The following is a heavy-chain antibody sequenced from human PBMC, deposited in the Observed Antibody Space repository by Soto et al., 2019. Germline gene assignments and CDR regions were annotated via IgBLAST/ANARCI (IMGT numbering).Heavy chain of an antibody. D-gene: IGHD3-3*01. J-gene: IGHJ4*02. Sequence: ETLRLSCAASGFTFSSYAMSWVRQASGKGLEWVSAISGSGGSTYYADSVKGRFTISRDNSKNTLYLQMNSLRAEDTAVYYCAKDVSIFGPPWGQGTLVTVSS. CDR3: AKDVSIFGPP. CDR1: GFTFSSYA. V-gene: IGHV3-23*01. CDR2: ISGSGGST.